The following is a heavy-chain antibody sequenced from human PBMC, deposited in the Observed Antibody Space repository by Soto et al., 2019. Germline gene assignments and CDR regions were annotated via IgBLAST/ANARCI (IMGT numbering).Heavy chain of an antibody. CDR3: AILAVAVTVTQYFQH. J-gene: IGHJ1*01. CDR2: ISGSGGST. D-gene: IGHD6-19*01. CDR1: GFTFSSYA. V-gene: IGHV3-23*01. Sequence: PGGSLRLSCAASGFTFSSYAMSWVRQAPGKGLEWVSAISGSGGSTYYADSVKGRFTISRDNSKNTLYLQMNSLRAEDTAVYYCAILAVAVTVTQYFQHWGQGTLVTVSS.